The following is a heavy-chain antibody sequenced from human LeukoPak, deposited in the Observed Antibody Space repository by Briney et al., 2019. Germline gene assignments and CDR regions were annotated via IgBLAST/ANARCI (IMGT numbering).Heavy chain of an antibody. Sequence: GGSLRLSCAASGFPFSTYNMNWVRQAPGKGLEWVSSISSSSTYIHYADSVKGRFTISRDNAKNTLDLQMNSLRAEDTAIYYCARVILYSSGWYAGNDYWGQGTLVTVSS. CDR2: ISSSSTYI. V-gene: IGHV3-21*01. J-gene: IGHJ4*02. D-gene: IGHD6-19*01. CDR3: ARVILYSSGWYAGNDY. CDR1: GFPFSTYN.